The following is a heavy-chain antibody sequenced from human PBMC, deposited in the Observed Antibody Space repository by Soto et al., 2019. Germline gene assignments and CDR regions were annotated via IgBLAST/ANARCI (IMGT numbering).Heavy chain of an antibody. J-gene: IGHJ5*02. CDR1: GFTFSSYA. CDR3: AKDQGSSWYVDWFDP. D-gene: IGHD6-13*01. CDR2: ISGSGGST. Sequence: GGSLRLSCAASGFTFSSYAMSWVRQAPRKGLEWVSAISGSGGSTYYADSVKGRFTISRDNSKNTLYLQMNSLRAEDTAVYYCAKDQGSSWYVDWFDPWGQGTLVTVSS. V-gene: IGHV3-23*01.